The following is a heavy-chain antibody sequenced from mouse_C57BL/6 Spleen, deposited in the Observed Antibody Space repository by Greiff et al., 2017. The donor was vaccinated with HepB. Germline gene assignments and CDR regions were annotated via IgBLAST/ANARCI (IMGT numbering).Heavy chain of an antibody. Sequence: EVHLVESGAELVRPGASVKLSCTASGFNIKDDYMHWVKQRPEQGLEWIGWIDPENGDTEYASKFQGKATITADTSSNTAYLQLSSLTSEDTAVYYCTRRGMGYDYDGYFDYWGQGTTLTVSS. CDR3: TRRGMGYDYDGYFDY. D-gene: IGHD2-4*01. V-gene: IGHV14-4*01. CDR1: GFNIKDDY. J-gene: IGHJ2*01. CDR2: IDPENGDT.